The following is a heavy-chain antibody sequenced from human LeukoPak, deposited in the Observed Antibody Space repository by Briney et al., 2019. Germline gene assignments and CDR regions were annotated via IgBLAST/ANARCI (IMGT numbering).Heavy chain of an antibody. Sequence: GGSLRLSCAASGFTFSSFSMNWVRQAPGKGLEWVSTISSSSNSYIFYADSVKGRFTISRDNAKNSLFLQMNSLTAEDTAVYYCARVVRGSTPPYYFDTWGQGTLVTVSS. D-gene: IGHD3-16*01. CDR2: ISSSSNSYI. CDR3: ARVVRGSTPPYYFDT. CDR1: GFTFSSFS. J-gene: IGHJ4*02. V-gene: IGHV3-21*01.